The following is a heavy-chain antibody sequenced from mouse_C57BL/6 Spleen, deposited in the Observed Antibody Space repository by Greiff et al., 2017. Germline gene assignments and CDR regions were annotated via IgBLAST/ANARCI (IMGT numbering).Heavy chain of an antibody. J-gene: IGHJ4*01. CDR2: ISSGSSTI. CDR3: GRGVFHYYSLGY. CDR1: GFTFSDYG. V-gene: IGHV5-17*01. Sequence: EVKLVESGGGLVKPGGSLKLSCAASGFTFSDYGMHWVRQAPEKGLEWVAYISSGSSTIYYADTVKGRFTISRDNAKNTLFLQMTSLRSEDAAMFFCGRGVFHYYSLGYWGPGTFGTGSA.